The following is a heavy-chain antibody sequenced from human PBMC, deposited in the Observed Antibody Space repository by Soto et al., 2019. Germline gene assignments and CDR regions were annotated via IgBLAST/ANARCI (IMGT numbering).Heavy chain of an antibody. CDR1: GFTFDDYA. J-gene: IGHJ6*03. D-gene: IGHD1-26*01. Sequence: VQLVESGGGLVQPGRSLRLSCAASGFTFDDYAMHWVRQAPGKGLEWVSGISWNSGSIGYADSVKGRFTISRDNAKTSLYLQMNSLRAEDTALYSCAKDVNSPDYYYYYMDVWGKGTTVTVSS. CDR3: AKDVNSPDYYYYYMDV. CDR2: ISWNSGSI. V-gene: IGHV3-9*01.